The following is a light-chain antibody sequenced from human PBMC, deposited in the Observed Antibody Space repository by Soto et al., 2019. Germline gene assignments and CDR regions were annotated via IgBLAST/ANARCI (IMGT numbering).Light chain of an antibody. J-gene: IGKJ4*01. Sequence: EIVLTQSPATLSLSPGERATLSCRASQTVRNNNLAWYQQKPGQAPRLLIYGASTWATGIPTRFSGSGSGTEFTLTIRSLQSEDFAVYYCQQYSDWPLTFGGGTNVEI. V-gene: IGKV3-15*01. CDR1: QTVRNNN. CDR2: GAS. CDR3: QQYSDWPLT.